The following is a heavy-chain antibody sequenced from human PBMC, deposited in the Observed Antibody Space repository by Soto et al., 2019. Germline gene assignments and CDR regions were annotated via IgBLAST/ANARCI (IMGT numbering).Heavy chain of an antibody. CDR2: ISAYNGNT. D-gene: IGHD2-2*01. Sequence: GASVKVSCTDSGYTFTIYGISWVRQAPGQRLEWMGWISAYNGNTKYSQNFRGRVTLTRDTSASTAYMELSSLRSEDTAVYYCASCPQNCITTSPCCLFFDYWGQGTLVTVSS. J-gene: IGHJ4*02. V-gene: IGHV1-18*01. CDR3: ASCPQNCITTSPCCLFFDY. CDR1: GYTFTIYG.